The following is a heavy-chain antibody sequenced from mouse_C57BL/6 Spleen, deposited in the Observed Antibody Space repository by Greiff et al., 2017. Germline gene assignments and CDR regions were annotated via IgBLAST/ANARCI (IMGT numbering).Heavy chain of an antibody. CDR3: ASTVPYYYGSSYVGPFDY. J-gene: IGHJ2*01. D-gene: IGHD1-1*01. Sequence: QVQLQQPGAELVKPGASVKLSCKASGYTFTSYWMHWVKQRPGRGLEWIGRIDPNSGGTKYNEKFKSKATLTVDKPSSTAYMQLSSLTSEDSAVYYCASTVPYYYGSSYVGPFDYWGQGTTLTVSS. CDR2: IDPNSGGT. V-gene: IGHV1-72*01. CDR1: GYTFTSYW.